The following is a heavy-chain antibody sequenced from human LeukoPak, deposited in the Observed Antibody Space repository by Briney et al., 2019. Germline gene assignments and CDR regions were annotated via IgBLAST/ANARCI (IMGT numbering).Heavy chain of an antibody. J-gene: IGHJ4*02. CDR3: ARRLFKIAVAGHYDY. Sequence: SETLSLTCTVSGGSISSSSYYWGWIRQPPGKGLEWIGSIYYSGSTYYNPSLKSRVTISVDTSKNQFSLRLTSVTAADTAVYYCARRLFKIAVAGHYDYWGQGTLVTVSS. D-gene: IGHD6-19*01. V-gene: IGHV4-39*07. CDR1: GGSISSSSYY. CDR2: IYYSGST.